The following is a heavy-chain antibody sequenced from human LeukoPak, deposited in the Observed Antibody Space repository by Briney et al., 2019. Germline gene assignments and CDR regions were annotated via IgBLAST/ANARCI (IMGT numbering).Heavy chain of an antibody. Sequence: SVKVSCKASGGTFISYAISWVRQAPGQGLEWMGGIIPIFGTANYAQKFQGRVTITADESTSTAYMELSSLRSEDTAVYYCARAPPYSYGYGYYYGMDVWGQGTTVTVSS. V-gene: IGHV1-69*13. CDR1: GGTFISYA. J-gene: IGHJ6*02. CDR2: IIPIFGTA. CDR3: ARAPPYSYGYGYYYGMDV. D-gene: IGHD5-18*01.